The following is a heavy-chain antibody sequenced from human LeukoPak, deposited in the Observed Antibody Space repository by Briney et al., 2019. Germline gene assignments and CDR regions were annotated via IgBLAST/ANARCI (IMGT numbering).Heavy chain of an antibody. CDR1: GGSISSSNW. CDR2: IYHSGST. J-gene: IGHJ6*03. V-gene: IGHV4-4*02. Sequence: SETLSLTCAVSGGSISSSNWWSWVRQPPGKGLRWIGEIYHSGSTNYNPSLKSRVTISVDKSKNQFSLKLSSVTAADTAVYYCARLIWFGELLTEYYMDVWGKGTTVTISS. D-gene: IGHD3-10*01. CDR3: ARLIWFGELLTEYYMDV.